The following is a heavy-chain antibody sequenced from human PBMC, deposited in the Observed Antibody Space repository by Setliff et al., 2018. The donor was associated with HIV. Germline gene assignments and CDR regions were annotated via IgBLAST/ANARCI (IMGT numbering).Heavy chain of an antibody. Sequence: PGGSLRLSCAASGFTFSNYEMSWVRQAPGKGPEWVSYITGSGDTIYCADSVKGRFTMSRDNAKDSVYLQMNTLRVEDSAVYYCAREATPRHSSGWVYFDYWGQGMMVTVSS. CDR1: GFTFSNYE. J-gene: IGHJ4*02. CDR3: AREATPRHSSGWVYFDY. D-gene: IGHD6-19*01. V-gene: IGHV3-48*03. CDR2: ITGSGDTI.